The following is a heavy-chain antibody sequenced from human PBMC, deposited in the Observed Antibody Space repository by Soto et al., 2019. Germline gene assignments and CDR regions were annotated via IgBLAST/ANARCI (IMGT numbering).Heavy chain of an antibody. D-gene: IGHD3-16*01. CDR3: AKDLYDYIWGSPRGFDP. CDR1: GFTFSSYA. V-gene: IGHV3-23*01. Sequence: GGSLRLSCAASGFTFSSYAMSWVRQAPGKGLEWVSAISGSGGSTYYADSVKGRFTISRDNSKNTLYLQMNSLRAEDTAVYYCAKDLYDYIWGSPRGFDPWGQGTLVTVSS. CDR2: ISGSGGST. J-gene: IGHJ5*02.